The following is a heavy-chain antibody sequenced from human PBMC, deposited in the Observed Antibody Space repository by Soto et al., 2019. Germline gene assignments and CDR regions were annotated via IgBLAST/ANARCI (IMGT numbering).Heavy chain of an antibody. Sequence: QVQLVQSGAEVKKPGSSVKVSCKASGGTFSSYTISWVRQAPGQGLEWMGRIIPILGIANYAQKFQGRVTITADKSTSTAYRELSSLRSEDTAVYYCAIGGERGYSYGYAWGQGTLVTVSS. CDR1: GGTFSSYT. CDR2: IIPILGIA. J-gene: IGHJ5*02. CDR3: AIGGERGYSYGYA. D-gene: IGHD5-18*01. V-gene: IGHV1-69*02.